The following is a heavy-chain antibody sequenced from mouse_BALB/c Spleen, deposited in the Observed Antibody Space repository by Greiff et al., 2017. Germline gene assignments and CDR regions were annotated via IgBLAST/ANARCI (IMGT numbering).Heavy chain of an antibody. J-gene: IGHJ2*01. CDR1: GYAFTNYL. CDR3: ARSSIYDYEFDY. V-gene: IGHV1-54*01. CDR2: INPGSGGT. Sequence: QVQLKESGAELVRPGTSVKVSCKASGYAFTNYLIEWVKQRPGQGLEWIGVINPGSGGTNYNEKFKGKATLTADKSSSTAYMQLSSLTSDDSAVYFCARSSIYDYEFDYWGQGTTLTVSS. D-gene: IGHD2-4*01.